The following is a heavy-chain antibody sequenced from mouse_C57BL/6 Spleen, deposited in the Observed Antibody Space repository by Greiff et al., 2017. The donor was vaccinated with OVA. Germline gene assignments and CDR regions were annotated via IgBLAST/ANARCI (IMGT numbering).Heavy chain of an antibody. CDR2: ISSGGSYT. V-gene: IGHV5-6*02. CDR1: GFTFSSYG. CDR3: ARTRGYFDV. Sequence: EVKLVESGGDLVKPGGSLKLSCAASGFTFSSYGMSWVRQTPDKRLEWVATISSGGSYTYYPDNVKGRFTISRDNATNTLYLQMSRLKSEDTAIYYGARTRGYFDVWGTGTTVTVSS. J-gene: IGHJ1*03.